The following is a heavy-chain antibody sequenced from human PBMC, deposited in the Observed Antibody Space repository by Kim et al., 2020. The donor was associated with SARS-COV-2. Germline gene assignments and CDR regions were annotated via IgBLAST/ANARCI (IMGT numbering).Heavy chain of an antibody. CDR2: ISGSGGST. D-gene: IGHD6-19*01. CDR1: GFTFSSYA. J-gene: IGHJ4*02. CDR3: ATRFHSSGWYFDY. Sequence: GGSLRLSCAASGFTFSSYAMSWVRQAPGKGLEWVSAISGSGGSTYYADSVKGRFTISRDNSKNTLYLQMNSLRAEDTAVYYCATRFHSSGWYFDYWGQGTLVTVSS. V-gene: IGHV3-23*01.